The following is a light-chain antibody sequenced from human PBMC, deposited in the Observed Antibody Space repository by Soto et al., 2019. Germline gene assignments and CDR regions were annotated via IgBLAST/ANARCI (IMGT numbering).Light chain of an antibody. V-gene: IGKV1-33*01. Sequence: DVQMTQSPSSLSVSVGDRVTITCQASRDINYFLNWYQQKPGKAPNLLIYDASHLGAGVSSRFSGRGSGTHFTFTISRLQPEDVATYYCQYYHDLPSITFGQGTRVEIK. CDR1: RDINYF. CDR2: DAS. J-gene: IGKJ5*01. CDR3: QYYHDLPSIT.